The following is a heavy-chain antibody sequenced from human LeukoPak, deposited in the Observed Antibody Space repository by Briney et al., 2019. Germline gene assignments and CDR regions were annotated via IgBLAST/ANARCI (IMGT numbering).Heavy chain of an antibody. V-gene: IGHV1-69*04. D-gene: IGHD1-1*01. CDR1: GGTFSSYA. Sequence: ASVKVSCKASGGTFSSYAISWVRQAPGQGLEWMGRIIPILGIANYAQKFQGRVTITADKSTSTAYMELSSLRSEDSAVYYCARDPGLPSTTEFDYWGQGTLVTVSS. CDR2: IIPILGIA. CDR3: ARDPGLPSTTEFDY. J-gene: IGHJ4*02.